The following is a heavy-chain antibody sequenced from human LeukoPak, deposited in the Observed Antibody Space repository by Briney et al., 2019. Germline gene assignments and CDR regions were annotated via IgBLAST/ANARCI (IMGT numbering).Heavy chain of an antibody. V-gene: IGHV3-30*14. CDR2: ISYDGSNK. J-gene: IGHJ4*02. D-gene: IGHD6-13*01. Sequence: GRSLRLSCAASGFTFSSYAMHWVRQAPGKGLEWVAVISYDGSNKYYADSVKGRFTISRDNSKNTLYLQMNSLRAEDTAVYYCARMAAGRFDFDYWGQGTLVTVSS. CDR1: GFTFSSYA. CDR3: ARMAAGRFDFDY.